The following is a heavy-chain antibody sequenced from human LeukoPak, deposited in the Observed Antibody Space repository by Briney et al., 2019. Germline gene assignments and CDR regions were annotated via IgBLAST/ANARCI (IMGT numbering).Heavy chain of an antibody. Sequence: PGGSLRLSCAASGFTFSDYYMSWIRQAPGKGLEWVSYISSSGSTIYYADSVKGRFTVSRDEAKNSLYLQMNSLRAEDTALYYCVRDLPVAAADFWGQGTLVTVSS. D-gene: IGHD6-13*01. V-gene: IGHV3-11*04. CDR3: VRDLPVAAADF. CDR2: ISSSGSTI. J-gene: IGHJ4*02. CDR1: GFTFSDYY.